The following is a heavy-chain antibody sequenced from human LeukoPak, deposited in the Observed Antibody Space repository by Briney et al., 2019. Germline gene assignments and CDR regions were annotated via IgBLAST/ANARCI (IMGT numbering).Heavy chain of an antibody. J-gene: IGHJ3*02. Sequence: GGSLRLSCAASGFTFSSYYMHWVRQATGKGLEWVSAIGTAGDTYYPGSVKGRFTISRENAKNSLYLQMNSLRAGDTAVYYCARYSNYEDAFDIWGQGTMVTVSS. CDR2: IGTAGDT. V-gene: IGHV3-13*01. CDR3: ARYSNYEDAFDI. D-gene: IGHD4-11*01. CDR1: GFTFSSYY.